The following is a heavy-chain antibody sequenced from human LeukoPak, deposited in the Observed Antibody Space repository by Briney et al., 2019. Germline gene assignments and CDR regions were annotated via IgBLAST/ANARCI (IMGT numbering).Heavy chain of an antibody. Sequence: GGSLRLSCAASGFTFSSYAMHWVRQAPGKGPEWVAVISYDGSNKYYADSVKGRFTISRDNSKNTLYLQMNSLRAEDTAVYYCARVDGYDILTGYYIPFDYWGQGTLVTVSS. CDR1: GFTFSSYA. D-gene: IGHD3-9*01. J-gene: IGHJ4*02. CDR3: ARVDGYDILTGYYIPFDY. V-gene: IGHV3-30-3*01. CDR2: ISYDGSNK.